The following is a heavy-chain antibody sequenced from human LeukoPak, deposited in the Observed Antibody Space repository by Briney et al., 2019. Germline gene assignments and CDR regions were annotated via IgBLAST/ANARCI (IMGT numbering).Heavy chain of an antibody. CDR3: TKTSPGVPLDI. D-gene: IGHD7-27*01. V-gene: IGHV4-34*01. J-gene: IGHJ4*02. CDR2: ISHSGRA. CDR1: GLSFTGYY. Sequence: SETLSLTCAVSGLSFTGYYWSWIRQPPGKGPEWIGEISHSGRASYNPSLKSRVTISLDTSKNQFSLKLSFVTAADTAVYYCTKTSPGVPLDIWGQGALVTVSS.